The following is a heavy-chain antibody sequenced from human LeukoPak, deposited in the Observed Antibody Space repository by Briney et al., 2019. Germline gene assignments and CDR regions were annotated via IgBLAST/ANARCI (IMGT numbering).Heavy chain of an antibody. D-gene: IGHD3-10*01. V-gene: IGHV4-59*01. CDR1: GGSISSYY. J-gene: IGHJ3*02. CDR2: IYYSGST. CDR3: ARGQYGSGSYPPGAFDI. Sequence: SETLSLTCTVSGGSISSYYWSWIRQPPGKGLEWIGYIYYSGSTNYNPSLKSRVTISVDTSKNQFSLKLSSVTAADTAVYYCARGQYGSGSYPPGAFDIWGQVTMVTVSP.